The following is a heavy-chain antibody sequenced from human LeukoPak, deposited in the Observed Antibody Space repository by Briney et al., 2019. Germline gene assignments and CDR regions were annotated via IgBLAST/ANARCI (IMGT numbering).Heavy chain of an antibody. Sequence: PGGSLRLSCAASGFTFSDYYMSWIRQAPGKGLEWVSYISSSGSYTNYADSVKGRFTISRDNAKNSLYLQMNSLRAEDTAVYYCARADTAAGIPFDYWGQGTLVTVSS. CDR3: ARADTAAGIPFDY. D-gene: IGHD6-13*01. CDR1: GFTFSDYY. CDR2: ISSSGSYT. J-gene: IGHJ4*02. V-gene: IGHV3-11*05.